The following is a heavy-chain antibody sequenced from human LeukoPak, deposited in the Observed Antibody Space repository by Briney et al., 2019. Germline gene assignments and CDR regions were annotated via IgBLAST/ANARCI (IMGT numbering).Heavy chain of an antibody. CDR2: MYTSGST. D-gene: IGHD1-1*01. CDR3: ARLRVVVGTRGPQWFDP. CDR1: GDSISSYY. J-gene: IGHJ5*02. V-gene: IGHV4-4*07. Sequence: SGTLSLTCTVSGDSISSYYWSWIRQPAGKGLEWIGHMYTSGSTNYNPSLKSRVTMSVDTSKNQLSLKVRSATAADTAVYYCARLRVVVGTRGPQWFDPWGQGTLVAVSS.